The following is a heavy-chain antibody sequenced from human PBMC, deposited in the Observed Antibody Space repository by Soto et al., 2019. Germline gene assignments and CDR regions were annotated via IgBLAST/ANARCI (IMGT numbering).Heavy chain of an antibody. CDR3: ARGTTKVTTLGYYYYYGMEV. CDR2: IYHSGST. J-gene: IGHJ6*02. Sequence: SETLSLTCAVSGGSISSSNWWSWVRQPPGKGLEWIGEIYHSGSTNYNPSLRSRVTISVDKSKNQFSLKLSSVTAADTAVYYCARGTTKVTTLGYYYYYGMEVWGQGTTVTVSS. CDR1: GGSISSSNW. D-gene: IGHD4-17*01. V-gene: IGHV4-4*02.